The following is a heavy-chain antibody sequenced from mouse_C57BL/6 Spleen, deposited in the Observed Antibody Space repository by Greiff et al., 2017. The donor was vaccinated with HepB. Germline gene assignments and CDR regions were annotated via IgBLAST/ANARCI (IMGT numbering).Heavy chain of an antibody. CDR1: GYAFTNYL. CDR2: INPGSGGT. CDR3: ARWGGYGSRFAY. D-gene: IGHD1-1*01. V-gene: IGHV1-54*01. Sequence: VQLQQSGAELVRPGTSVKVSCKASGYAFTNYLIEWVKQRPGQGLEWIGVINPGSGGTNYNEKVKGKATLTADKSSSTAYMQLSSLTSEDSAVYVCARWGGYGSRFAYWGQGTLVTVSA. J-gene: IGHJ3*01.